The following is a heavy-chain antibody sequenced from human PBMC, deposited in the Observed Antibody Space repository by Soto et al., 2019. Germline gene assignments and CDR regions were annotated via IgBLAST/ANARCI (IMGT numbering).Heavy chain of an antibody. Sequence: EVQLLQSGGGLVQPGGPLSLSCPASGFTFTSYSMTWVRQPPGKGLEWVAAVNPGGYSTYYADSVKGRFPISRDNSNKTLYLQMNSLRAEDTAVYYCAKDLRAGSGYDFDYRDQGTLVTVSS. CDR2: VNPGGYST. V-gene: IGHV3-23*01. J-gene: IGHJ4*02. D-gene: IGHD5-12*01. CDR1: GFTFTSYS. CDR3: AKDLRAGSGYDFDY.